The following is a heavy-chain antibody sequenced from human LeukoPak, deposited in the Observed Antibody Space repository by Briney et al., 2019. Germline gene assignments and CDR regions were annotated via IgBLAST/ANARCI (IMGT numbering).Heavy chain of an antibody. J-gene: IGHJ3*02. V-gene: IGHV4-59*01. CDR2: IDDSGNT. D-gene: IGHD3-10*01. CDR1: GGSISRYY. CDR3: ARSDYHNSGSHTVFDAFDI. Sequence: SETLSLTCTVSGGSISRYYWSWIRRPPGKGLEWIGYIDDSGNTNYNPSLKSQVTISVDKSKNQFSLKLSFVTAADAAMYYCARSDYHNSGSHTVFDAFDIWGQGTRVTVSS.